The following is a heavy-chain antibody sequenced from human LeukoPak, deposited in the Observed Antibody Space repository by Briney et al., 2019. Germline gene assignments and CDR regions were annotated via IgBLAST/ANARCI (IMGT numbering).Heavy chain of an antibody. CDR3: AKDHTAKDNHFDY. J-gene: IGHJ4*02. Sequence: GKSLRLSCAASGFTFSNYGMHWVRQAPGKGLEWVAYISYAGTYKYYADSVKARLTISRDNSNNTLNLQMDSLTVEDTAVYYCAKDHTAKDNHFDYWGQGTLVTVSS. V-gene: IGHV3-30*18. CDR1: GFTFSNYG. CDR2: ISYAGTYK. D-gene: IGHD5-18*01.